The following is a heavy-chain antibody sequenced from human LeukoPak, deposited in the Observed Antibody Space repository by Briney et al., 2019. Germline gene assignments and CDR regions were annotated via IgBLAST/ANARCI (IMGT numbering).Heavy chain of an antibody. D-gene: IGHD6-6*01. V-gene: IGHV3-23*01. CDR2: ISGSGGSA. Sequence: GGSLRLSCAASGFTLSSYAMSWVRQAPGKGLEWVSAISGSGGSAYYADSVKGRFTISRDNSKNTLYLQMNSLRAEDTAVYYCAKGSSRDDDNDYWGQGTLVTVSS. J-gene: IGHJ4*02. CDR1: GFTLSSYA. CDR3: AKGSSRDDDNDY.